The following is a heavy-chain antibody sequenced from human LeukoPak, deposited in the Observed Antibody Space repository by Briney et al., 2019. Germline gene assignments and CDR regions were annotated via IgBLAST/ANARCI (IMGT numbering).Heavy chain of an antibody. D-gene: IGHD4-23*01. CDR1: VFTLSSYA. J-gene: IGHJ4*02. V-gene: IGHV3-30-3*01. CDR2: ISYDGRNK. Sequence: PRRCLCLSCAASVFTLSSYAMHWVRPAPGGGLEWVAVISYDGRNKYYAGSVKSRFTISRDNSKDTLYLQMNSLRAEDTAVYYCARDHRRWYYDYWDQGTLVTVSS. CDR3: ARDHRRWYYDY.